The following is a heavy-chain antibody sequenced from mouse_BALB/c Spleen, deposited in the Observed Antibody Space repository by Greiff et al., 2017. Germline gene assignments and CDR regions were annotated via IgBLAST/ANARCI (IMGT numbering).Heavy chain of an antibody. V-gene: IGHV14-1*02. J-gene: IGHJ4*01. CDR3: ARNAFYDYDRSMDY. CDR1: GFNIKDYY. Sequence: VQLKESGAELVRPGALVKLSCKASGFNIKDYYMHWVKQRPEQGLEWIGWIDPENGNTIYDPKFQGKASITADTSSNTAYLQLSSLTSEDTAVYYCARNAFYDYDRSMDYWGQGTSVTVSS. D-gene: IGHD2-4*01. CDR2: IDPENGNT.